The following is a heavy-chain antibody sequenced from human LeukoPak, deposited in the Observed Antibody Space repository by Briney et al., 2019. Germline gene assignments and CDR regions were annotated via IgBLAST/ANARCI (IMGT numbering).Heavy chain of an antibody. CDR2: IKSKNDGGTT. Sequence: GGSLRLSCAASGFNFNHAWMTWVRQAPGKGLGWVGRIKSKNDGGTTDFAAPVKGRFTISRDDSKRMMFLEMNGLKTEDTAVYYCVGRPWNFDYWGQGTLVTVSS. J-gene: IGHJ4*02. CDR1: GFNFNHAW. D-gene: IGHD1-1*01. CDR3: VGRPWNFDY. V-gene: IGHV3-15*05.